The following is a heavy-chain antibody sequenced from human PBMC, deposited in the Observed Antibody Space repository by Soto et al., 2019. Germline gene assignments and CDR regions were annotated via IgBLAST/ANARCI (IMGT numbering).Heavy chain of an antibody. V-gene: IGHV3-23*01. D-gene: IGHD3-22*01. CDR3: AKLGGTVVVPSLYYFDY. Sequence: GGSLRLSCAASGFTFSSYAMSWVRQAPGKGLEWVSAISGSGCSTYYVGSVKGRFTICRDNSKNRLYLQMNSLRAEDTAVYYCAKLGGTVVVPSLYYFDYWGQGTLVTVSS. CDR1: GFTFSSYA. CDR2: ISGSGCST. J-gene: IGHJ4*02.